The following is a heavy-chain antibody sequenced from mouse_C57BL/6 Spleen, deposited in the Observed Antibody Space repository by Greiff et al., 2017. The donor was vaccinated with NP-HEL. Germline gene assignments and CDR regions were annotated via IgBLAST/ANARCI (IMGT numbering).Heavy chain of an antibody. J-gene: IGHJ2*01. CDR2: IDPGDSGT. CDR3: ARSGYGTYGDD. CDR1: GYTFTSYW. D-gene: IGHD2-1*01. V-gene: IGHV1-52*01. Sequence: VQLQQSGAELVRPGASVKLSCKASGYTFTSYWIHWVKQRPIHGLEWIGKIDPGDSGTNYNQKFKDKATLTADKSSNTAYMQLSSLTPEDSAVYYCARSGYGTYGDDWGTGTTLTV.